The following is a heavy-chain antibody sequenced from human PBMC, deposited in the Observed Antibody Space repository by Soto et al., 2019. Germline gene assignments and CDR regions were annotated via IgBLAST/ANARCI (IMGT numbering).Heavy chain of an antibody. D-gene: IGHD6-6*01. Sequence: GGSLRLSCAASGFTFSNAWMSWVRQAPGKGLEWVGRIKSKTDGGTTDYAAPVKGRFTISRDDSKNTLYLQMNSLKTEDTAVYYCTTDVPFEYSSSFDYWGQGTLVTVSS. J-gene: IGHJ4*02. CDR2: IKSKTDGGTT. V-gene: IGHV3-15*01. CDR3: TTDVPFEYSSSFDY. CDR1: GFTFSNAW.